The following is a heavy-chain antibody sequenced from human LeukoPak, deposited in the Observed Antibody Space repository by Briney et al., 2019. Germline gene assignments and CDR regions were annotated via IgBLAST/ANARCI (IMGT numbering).Heavy chain of an antibody. CDR2: ISDNGGGP. CDR3: ARFTVTLNDY. V-gene: IGHV3-23*01. J-gene: IGHJ4*02. CDR1: GFIFRDYA. Sequence: GGSLRLSCVVSGFIFRDYAMSWVRQAPGEGLEWVAGISDNGGGPYYADSLKGRFTISRDNSKNMLYLQMNSLRAEDTAVYYCARFTVTLNDYWGQGTLVTVSS. D-gene: IGHD4-17*01.